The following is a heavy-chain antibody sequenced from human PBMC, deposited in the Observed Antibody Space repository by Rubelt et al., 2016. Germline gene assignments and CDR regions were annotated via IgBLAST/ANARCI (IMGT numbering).Heavy chain of an antibody. CDR1: GGSISSSSYY. CDR3: ARENIAAAGNLISGWFDP. CDR2: IYYSGST. Sequence: QLQLQESGPGLVKPSETLSLTCTVSGGSISSSSYYWGWIRQPPGKGLEWIGYIYYSGSTNYNPSLKSRVPISVDTSKNQFSLKLSSVTAADTAVYYCARENIAAAGNLISGWFDPWGQGTLVTVSS. D-gene: IGHD6-13*01. V-gene: IGHV4-61*05. J-gene: IGHJ5*02.